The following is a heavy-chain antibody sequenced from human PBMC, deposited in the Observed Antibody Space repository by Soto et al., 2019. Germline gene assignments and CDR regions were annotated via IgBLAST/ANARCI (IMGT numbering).Heavy chain of an antibody. Sequence: GASVKVSCKASGYTFTSYYMHWVRQAPGQGLEWMGRISAYNGNTNYAQKFQGRVTMTTDTSTSTAYMELRGLRSDDTAVYYCAGAQGYNWNDMVDYYYGMDVWGQGTTVTVSS. CDR3: AGAQGYNWNDMVDYYYGMDV. CDR2: ISAYNGNT. J-gene: IGHJ6*02. CDR1: GYTFTSYY. D-gene: IGHD1-1*01. V-gene: IGHV1-18*04.